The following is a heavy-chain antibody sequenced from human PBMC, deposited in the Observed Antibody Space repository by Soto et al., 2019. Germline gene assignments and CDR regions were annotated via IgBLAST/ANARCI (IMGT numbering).Heavy chain of an antibody. V-gene: IGHV3-33*01. CDR3: ARDQYCSGGSCYSAFDI. D-gene: IGHD2-15*01. CDR1: GFTFSSYG. J-gene: IGHJ3*02. Sequence: GGSLRLSCAASGFTFSSYGMHWVRQAPGKGLEWVAVIWYDGSNKYYADSVKGRFTISRDNSKNTLYLQMNSLRAEDTAVYYCARDQYCSGGSCYSAFDIWGQGTMVTVSS. CDR2: IWYDGSNK.